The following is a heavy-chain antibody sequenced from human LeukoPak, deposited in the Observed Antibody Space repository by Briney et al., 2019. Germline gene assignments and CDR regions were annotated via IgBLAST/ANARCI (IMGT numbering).Heavy chain of an antibody. J-gene: IGHJ4*02. CDR3: ARVTAAAGRTFDY. D-gene: IGHD6-13*01. CDR1: GFTFADYG. CDR2: INWNGGST. Sequence: VGSLRLSCAASGFTFADYGMSWVRQAPGKGLEWVSGINWNGGSTGYAGSVKGRFTISKDNAKNSLYLQMNSLRAEDTAAYYCARVTAAAGRTFDYWGQGTLVTVSS. V-gene: IGHV3-20*04.